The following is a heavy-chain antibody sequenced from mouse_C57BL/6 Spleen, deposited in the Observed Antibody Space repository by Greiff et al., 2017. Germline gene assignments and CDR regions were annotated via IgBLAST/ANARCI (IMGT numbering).Heavy chain of an antibody. V-gene: IGHV14-4*01. J-gene: IGHJ3*01. CDR1: GFNIKDDY. Sequence: VQLKESGAELVRPGASVKLSCTASGFNIKDDYMHWVKQRPEQGLEWIGWIDPENGDTEYASKFQGKATITADTSSNTAYLQLSSLTSEDTAVYYCTTGYRNYAAYWGQGTLVTVSA. CDR3: TTGYRNYAAY. D-gene: IGHD2-5*01. CDR2: IDPENGDT.